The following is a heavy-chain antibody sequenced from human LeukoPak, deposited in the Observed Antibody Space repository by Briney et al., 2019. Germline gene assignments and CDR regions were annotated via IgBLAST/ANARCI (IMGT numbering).Heavy chain of an antibody. CDR2: ISGSGGST. Sequence: GGSLSLSCAASGFTFSSYAMSWVRQAPGKGLKWVSAISGSGGSTYYADSVKGRFTISRDNSKNTLYLQMNSLRAEDTAVYYCAKPDPGSYCSSTSCYPYYYYYYMDVWGKGTTVTVSS. CDR1: GFTFSSYA. D-gene: IGHD2-2*01. V-gene: IGHV3-23*01. J-gene: IGHJ6*03. CDR3: AKPDPGSYCSSTSCYPYYYYYYMDV.